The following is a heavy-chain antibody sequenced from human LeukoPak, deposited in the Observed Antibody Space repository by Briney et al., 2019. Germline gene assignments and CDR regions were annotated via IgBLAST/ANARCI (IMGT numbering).Heavy chain of an antibody. V-gene: IGHV3-7*05. CDR3: AREGGYGGVFDY. CDR1: GFTFSRYW. Sequence: GRSLRLSCAASGFTFSRYWMSWVRQAPGKGLEWVANIKQDGSQKYYVDSVKGRFTISRDNPKNSLYLQMNSLRAEDTAVYYCAREGGYGGVFDYWGQGSLVTVSS. D-gene: IGHD5-12*01. J-gene: IGHJ4*02. CDR2: IKQDGSQK.